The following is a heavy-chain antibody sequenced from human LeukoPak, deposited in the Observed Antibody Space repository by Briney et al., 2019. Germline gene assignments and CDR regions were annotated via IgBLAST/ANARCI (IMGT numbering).Heavy chain of an antibody. CDR2: ISWNSGSI. CDR1: GFTFDDYA. Sequence: GGSLRLSCAASGFTFDDYAMHWVRQAPGKGLEWVSGISWNSGSIGYADSVKGRFTISRDNAKNSLYLQMNSLRAEDMALYYCAKSGYSSGWYSWNYFDYWGQGTLVTVSS. J-gene: IGHJ4*02. V-gene: IGHV3-9*03. D-gene: IGHD6-19*01. CDR3: AKSGYSSGWYSWNYFDY.